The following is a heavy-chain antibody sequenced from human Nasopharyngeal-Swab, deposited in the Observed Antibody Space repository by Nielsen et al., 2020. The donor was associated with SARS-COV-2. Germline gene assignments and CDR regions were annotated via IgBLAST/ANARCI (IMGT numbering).Heavy chain of an antibody. Sequence: SETLSLTCTVSGGSISSYYWSWIRQPPGKGLEWIGYIYYSGSTNYNPSLKSRVTISVDTSKNQFSLKLGSVTAADTAVYYCARHTVATPISHYFDYWGQGTLVTVSS. CDR3: ARHTVATPISHYFDY. CDR2: IYYSGST. CDR1: GGSISSYY. D-gene: IGHD4-17*01. V-gene: IGHV4-59*08. J-gene: IGHJ4*02.